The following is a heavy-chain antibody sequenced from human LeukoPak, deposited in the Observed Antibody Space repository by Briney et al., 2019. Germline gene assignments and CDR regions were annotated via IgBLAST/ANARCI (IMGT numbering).Heavy chain of an antibody. CDR3: ARERGRGRDSPWFDY. CDR1: GFTVSSNY. J-gene: IGHJ4*02. V-gene: IGHV3-53*01. CDR2: IYSGGST. D-gene: IGHD1-26*01. Sequence: GGSLRLSCAASGFTVSSNYMSWVRQAPGKGLEWVSVIYSGGSTYHADSVKGRFTISRDNSKNTLDHQMTGLRAEDTAVYYCARERGRGRDSPWFDYWGQGTLVTVSS.